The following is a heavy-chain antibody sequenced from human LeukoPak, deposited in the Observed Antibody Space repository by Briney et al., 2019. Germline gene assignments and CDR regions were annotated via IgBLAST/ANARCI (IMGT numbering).Heavy chain of an antibody. CDR3: AKYTSGTSYRGLDQ. CDR1: GFTFSTYG. J-gene: IGHJ4*02. D-gene: IGHD3-10*01. CDR2: IIGSAVNT. Sequence: GGSLRLSCAASGFTFSTYGIHWVRQAPGKGLEWVSTIIGSAVNTYYADSVKGRFTISRDDSKNTVYLQMNSLRAEDTAVYSCAKYTSGTSYRGLDQWGQGTLVTVSS. V-gene: IGHV3-23*01.